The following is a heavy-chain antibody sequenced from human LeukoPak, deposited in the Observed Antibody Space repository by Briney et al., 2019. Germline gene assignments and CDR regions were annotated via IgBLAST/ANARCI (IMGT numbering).Heavy chain of an antibody. D-gene: IGHD3-9*01. CDR3: ARGGHYDILTGLLFDP. J-gene: IGHJ5*02. Sequence: GGSLRLSCAASGFTFSGYSMNWVRQAPGKGLEWVSSISSSSSYIYYADSMKGRFTISRDNAKNSLYLQMNSLRAEDTAVYYCARGGHYDILTGLLFDPWGQGTLVTVSS. CDR2: ISSSSSYI. V-gene: IGHV3-21*01. CDR1: GFTFSGYS.